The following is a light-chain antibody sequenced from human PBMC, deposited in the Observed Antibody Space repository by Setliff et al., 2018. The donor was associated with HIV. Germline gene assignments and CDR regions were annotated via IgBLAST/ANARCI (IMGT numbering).Light chain of an antibody. Sequence: QSVLPQPASVSGSPGQSITISCTGTRSDLGGYNYVSWYQQHPGKAPKLLIYDVTKRPSGVSNRFSGSKSGNTASPTISGLQAEDEADYYCSSYTSTITVFGTGTKVTVL. V-gene: IGLV2-14*03. CDR3: SSYTSTITV. J-gene: IGLJ1*01. CDR2: DVT. CDR1: RSDLGGYNY.